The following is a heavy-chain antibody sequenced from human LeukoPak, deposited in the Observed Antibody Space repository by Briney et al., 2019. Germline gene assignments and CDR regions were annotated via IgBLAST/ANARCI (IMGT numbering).Heavy chain of an antibody. CDR1: GGSISSSSYY. D-gene: IGHD4-17*01. CDR3: ASRSAIDYGDLYYFDY. V-gene: IGHV4-39*07. Sequence: KPSETLSLTCTVSGGSISSSSYYWGWIRQPPGKGLEWIGEINHSGSTNYNPSLKSRVTISVDTSKNQFSLKLSSVTAADTAVYYCASRSAIDYGDLYYFDYWGQGTLVTVSS. CDR2: INHSGST. J-gene: IGHJ4*02.